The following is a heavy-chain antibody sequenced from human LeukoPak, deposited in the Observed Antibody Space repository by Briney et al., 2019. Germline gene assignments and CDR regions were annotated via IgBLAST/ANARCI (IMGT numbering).Heavy chain of an antibody. CDR1: GFTFCSYS. D-gene: IGHD5-18*01. CDR2: ISSSSSYI. CDR3: ARDTAMSMDV. J-gene: IGHJ6*02. V-gene: IGHV3-21*01. Sequence: GGSLRLSCAASGFTFCSYSMYWVRQAPGKALEWVSSISSSSSYIYYADSVKGRFTISRDNAKNSLYLQMNTLRAEDTAVYYCARDTAMSMDVWGQGTTVTVSS.